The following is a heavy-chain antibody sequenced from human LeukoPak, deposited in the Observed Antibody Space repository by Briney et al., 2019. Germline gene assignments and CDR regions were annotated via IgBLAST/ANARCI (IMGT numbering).Heavy chain of an antibody. CDR1: GGTFSSYV. V-gene: IGHV1-69*05. Sequence: GASVKVSCTASGGTFSSYVITWVRRAPGQGREGVGGIIPLFNTPNYAQKFQGRVTITTDESTHTSYMELNSLRSADTAVYYCARVDRNYFYMDVWGKGTTVTVSS. J-gene: IGHJ6*03. CDR3: ARVDRNYFYMDV. CDR2: IIPLFNTP.